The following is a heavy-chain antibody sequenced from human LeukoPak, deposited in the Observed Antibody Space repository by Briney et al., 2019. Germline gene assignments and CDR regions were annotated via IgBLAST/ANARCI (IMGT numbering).Heavy chain of an antibody. CDR2: ISYDGSNK. Sequence: GGSLRLSCAASGFTFSNYGMHWVRQAPGKGLEWVAVISYDGSNKYYADSVKGRFTISRDNSKNTLYLQMNSLRAEDTAVYYCAKDEGDGYNFDYWGQGTLVTVSS. CDR1: GFTFSNYG. V-gene: IGHV3-30*18. CDR3: AKDEGDGYNFDY. D-gene: IGHD5-24*01. J-gene: IGHJ4*02.